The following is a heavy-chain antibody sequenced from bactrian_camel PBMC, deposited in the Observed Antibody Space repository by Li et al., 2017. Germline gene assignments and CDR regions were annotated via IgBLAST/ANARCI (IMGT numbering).Heavy chain of an antibody. Sequence: DVQLVESGGGSVQAGGSLRLSCVASGFAYSGTCMGWFRQAPGKGREGVAVISTGGGSTDYADSVKGRFTISRDNAKNTLYLQMNSLKPEDTAVHYCAVDIRAGVRGRCAGGANQVPSYNYWGQGTQVTVS. CDR3: AVDIRAGVRGRCAGGANQVPSYNY. D-gene: IGHD1*01. J-gene: IGHJ4*01. CDR1: GFAYSGTC. CDR2: ISTGGGST. V-gene: IGHV3S31*01.